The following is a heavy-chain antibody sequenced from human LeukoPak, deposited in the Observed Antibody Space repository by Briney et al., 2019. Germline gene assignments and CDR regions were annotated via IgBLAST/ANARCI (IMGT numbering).Heavy chain of an antibody. CDR3: ARDSSYYDSSLDY. D-gene: IGHD3-22*01. CDR1: GGSISSSNW. Sequence: SETLSLTCAVSGGSISSSNWWSWVRQPPGKGLEWIGEIYHSGSTDYNPSLKSRVTISVDKSKNQFSLKLSSVTAADTAVYYCARDSSYYDSSLDYWGQGTLVTVSS. CDR2: IYHSGST. V-gene: IGHV4-4*02. J-gene: IGHJ4*02.